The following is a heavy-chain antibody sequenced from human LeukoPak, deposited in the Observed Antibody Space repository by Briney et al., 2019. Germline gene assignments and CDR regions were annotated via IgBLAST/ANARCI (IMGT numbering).Heavy chain of an antibody. CDR3: AREHCSGGSCYSIYYYYYMDV. J-gene: IGHJ6*03. Sequence: PSETLSLTCAVYGGSFSGYYWSWIRQPPGKGLEWIGEINHSGNTNSNPSLKSRVTMSVDTSKNQFSLKLSSVTAADTAVYYCAREHCSGGSCYSIYYYYYMDVWGKGTTVTVSS. CDR2: INHSGNT. V-gene: IGHV4-34*01. D-gene: IGHD2-15*01. CDR1: GGSFSGYY.